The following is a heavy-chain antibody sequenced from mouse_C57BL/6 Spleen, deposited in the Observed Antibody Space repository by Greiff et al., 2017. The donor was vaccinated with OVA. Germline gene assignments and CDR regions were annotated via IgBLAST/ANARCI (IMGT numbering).Heavy chain of an antibody. CDR3: ARTYYGNDGGFAD. CDR1: GYTFTSYW. J-gene: IGHJ3*01. CDR2: IDPSDSYT. D-gene: IGHD2-9*01. V-gene: IGHV1-69*01. Sequence: VQLQQPGAELVMPGASVKLSCKASGYTFTSYWMHWVKQRPGQGLEWIGEIDPSDSYTNYNQKFKGKSTLTVDKSSSTAYMQLSSLTSEDSAVYYCARTYYGNDGGFADWGQGTLVTVSA.